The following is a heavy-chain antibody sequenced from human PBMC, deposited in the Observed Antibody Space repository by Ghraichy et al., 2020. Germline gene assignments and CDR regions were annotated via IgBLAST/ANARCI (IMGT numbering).Heavy chain of an antibody. D-gene: IGHD2-15*01. V-gene: IGHV3-30*04. J-gene: IGHJ6*02. CDR2: ISYDGSNK. CDR3: ARDMGYCSGGSCPTYGMDV. CDR1: GFTFSSYA. Sequence: GGSLRLSCAASGFTFSSYAMHWVRQAPGKGLEWVAVISYDGSNKYYADSVKGRFTISRDNSKNTLYLQMNSLRAEDTAVYYCARDMGYCSGGSCPTYGMDVWGQGTTVTVSS.